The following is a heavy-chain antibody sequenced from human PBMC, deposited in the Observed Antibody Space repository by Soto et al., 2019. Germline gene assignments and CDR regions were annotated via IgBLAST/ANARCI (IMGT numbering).Heavy chain of an antibody. D-gene: IGHD1-26*01. Sequence: GASVKVSCKASGGTFSSYTISWVRQAPGQGLEWMGRIIPILGIANYVQKFQGRVTITADKSTSTAYMELSSLRSEDTAVYYCASIKSGSYSFYYYYGMDVWGQGTTVTVSS. CDR2: IIPILGIA. V-gene: IGHV1-69*02. CDR1: GGTFSSYT. J-gene: IGHJ6*02. CDR3: ASIKSGSYSFYYYYGMDV.